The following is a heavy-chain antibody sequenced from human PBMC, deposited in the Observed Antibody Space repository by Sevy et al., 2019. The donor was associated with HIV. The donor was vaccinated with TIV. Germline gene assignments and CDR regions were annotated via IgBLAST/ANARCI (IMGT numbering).Heavy chain of an antibody. J-gene: IGHJ4*02. Sequence: GESLKISCKASGYTFTSYGISWVRQAPGQGLEWMGWISAYNGNTNYAQKLQGRVTMTTDTSTSTAYMELRSLRSDDTAVYYCARDLGSYYYDSSGYTPPDYWGQGTLVTVSS. D-gene: IGHD3-22*01. CDR2: ISAYNGNT. V-gene: IGHV1-18*01. CDR3: ARDLGSYYYDSSGYTPPDY. CDR1: GYTFTSYG.